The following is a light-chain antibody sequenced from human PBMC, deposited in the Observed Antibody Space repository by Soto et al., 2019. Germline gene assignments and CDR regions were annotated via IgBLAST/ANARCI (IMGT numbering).Light chain of an antibody. CDR1: QDIRDE. V-gene: IGKV1-17*01. CDR2: AAS. Sequence: DIQMTQSPSSLAASVGDRVTITCRASQDIRDELGWFQQKPGKAPKRLIYAASSLQSGVPSRFRGSGSGTDLTLTISSLQPEDFATYYCLQHHSQPPKFGKGTKVDI. J-gene: IGKJ1*01. CDR3: LQHHSQPPK.